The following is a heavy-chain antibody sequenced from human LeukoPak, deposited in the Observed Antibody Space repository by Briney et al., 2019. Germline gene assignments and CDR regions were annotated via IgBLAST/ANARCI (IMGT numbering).Heavy chain of an antibody. Sequence: PGGSLRLSCAASGFTFSSYSMNWVRQAPGKGLEWVSSISSSSSYIYYADSVKGRFTISRDNAKHTRYLQKNTLRAEHTAVYYCARELWGSSTISGTSDFDYWGQGTLVTVSS. V-gene: IGHV3-21*01. CDR1: GFTFSSYS. D-gene: IGHD5/OR15-5a*01. J-gene: IGHJ4*02. CDR2: ISSSSSYI. CDR3: ARELWGSSTISGTSDFDY.